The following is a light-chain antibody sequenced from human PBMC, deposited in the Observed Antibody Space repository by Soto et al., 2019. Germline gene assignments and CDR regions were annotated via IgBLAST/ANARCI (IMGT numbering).Light chain of an antibody. CDR1: SSDVGGYNY. CDR2: AVS. Sequence: QSALTQPRSVSGSPGQSVTISCTGTSSDVGGYNYVSWYQQHPGKAPKGMIYAVSERPSGVPDHFSGSKSGNTASLTISGLQAEDEADYYCCSNAGSYEVFGGGTKLTVL. V-gene: IGLV2-11*01. J-gene: IGLJ2*01. CDR3: CSNAGSYEV.